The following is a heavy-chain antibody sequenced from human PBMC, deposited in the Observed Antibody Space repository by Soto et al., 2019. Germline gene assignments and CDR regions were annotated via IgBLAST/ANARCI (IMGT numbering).Heavy chain of an antibody. J-gene: IGHJ6*02. CDR3: VSHAGCDRERPFYYYYAMDV. V-gene: IGHV3-72*01. D-gene: IGHD5-12*01. CDR1: GFTFSDHY. CDR2: DTNEVNGDAT. Sequence: GGSLRLCCAASGFTFSDHYMDWVRQAIGNGLEWGGRDTNEVNGDATHYAACVKSRFTISRDDSKNSVMLQMNSLKTEDTAVYYCVSHAGCDRERPFYYYYAMDVWGQGTTVTVSS.